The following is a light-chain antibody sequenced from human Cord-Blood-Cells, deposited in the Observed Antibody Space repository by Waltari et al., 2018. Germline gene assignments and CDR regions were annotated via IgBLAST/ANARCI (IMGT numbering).Light chain of an antibody. CDR2: DAS. CDR1: QRVSSY. V-gene: IGKV3-11*01. Sequence: EIVLTQSPATLSLSPGERATLSCRASQRVSSYLAWYQQKPGQAPRLLIYDASNGATGIPARFSGSGSGTDFTLTISSLEPEDFAVYYCQQRSNWLTWTFGQGTKVEIK. J-gene: IGKJ1*01. CDR3: QQRSNWLTWT.